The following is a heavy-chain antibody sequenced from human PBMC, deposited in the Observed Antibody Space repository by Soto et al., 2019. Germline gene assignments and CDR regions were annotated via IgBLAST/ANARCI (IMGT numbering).Heavy chain of an antibody. CDR3: ARGRLWSFDY. D-gene: IGHD3-10*01. CDR2: ISSSSDTI. V-gene: IGHV3-48*02. Sequence: EVQLVESGGGLVQPGGSLRLSCAVSGFTFSYYSMNWVRQAPGKGLEWISYISSSSDTIYYADSMKGRFTISRDNATNSLYLQMNGLRDDDTAVYFCARGRLWSFDYWGQGTLVTVSS. CDR1: GFTFSYYS. J-gene: IGHJ4*02.